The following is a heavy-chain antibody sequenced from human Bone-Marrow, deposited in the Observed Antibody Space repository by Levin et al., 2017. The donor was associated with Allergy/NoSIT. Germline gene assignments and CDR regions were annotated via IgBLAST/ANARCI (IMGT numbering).Heavy chain of an antibody. CDR1: GGSISSYY. Sequence: PGGSLRLSCTVSGGSISSYYWSWIRQPPGKGLEWIGYISYSGSTNYNPSLKSRVTISVDTSKNQFSLKLSSVTAADTAVYYCARNYDFWSGYSFGAFDIWGQGTMVTVSS. CDR3: ARNYDFWSGYSFGAFDI. V-gene: IGHV4-59*01. CDR2: ISYSGST. D-gene: IGHD3-3*01. J-gene: IGHJ3*02.